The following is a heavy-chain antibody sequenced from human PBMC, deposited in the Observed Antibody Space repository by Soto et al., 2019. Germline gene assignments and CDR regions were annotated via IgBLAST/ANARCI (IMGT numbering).Heavy chain of an antibody. V-gene: IGHV4-59*01. D-gene: IGHD3-10*01. CDR2: IYYSGST. J-gene: IGHJ6*02. CDR1: GGSISSYY. Sequence: SETLSLTCTVSGGSISSYYWSWIRQPPGKGLEWIGYIYYSGSTNYNPSLKSRVTISVDTSKNQFSLKLSSVTAADTAVYYCARVTYSGNGLAYYYYGMDVWGQGTTVTVSS. CDR3: ARVTYSGNGLAYYYYGMDV.